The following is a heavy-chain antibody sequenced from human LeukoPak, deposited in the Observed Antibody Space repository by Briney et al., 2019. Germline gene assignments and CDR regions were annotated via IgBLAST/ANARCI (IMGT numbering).Heavy chain of an antibody. J-gene: IGHJ4*02. CDR1: GFTFSTYA. CDR3: APRLELN. V-gene: IGHV3-30-3*01. CDR2: ISYDGNTK. D-gene: IGHD1-7*01. Sequence: GGSLRLSCAASGFTFSTYAMHWVRQAPGKGLEWVAVISYDGNTKYYADSVKGRFTISRDNSKNTLYLQMNSLRAEDTAVYYCAPRLELNWGQGTLVTVSS.